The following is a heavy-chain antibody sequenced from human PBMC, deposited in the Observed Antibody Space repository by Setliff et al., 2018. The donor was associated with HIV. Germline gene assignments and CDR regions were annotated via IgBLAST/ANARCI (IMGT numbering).Heavy chain of an antibody. CDR1: GFTLSHHE. V-gene: IGHV3-48*03. CDR2: ISNSARTI. D-gene: IGHD5-12*01. CDR3: AREGQATDSFDI. J-gene: IGHJ3*02. Sequence: GGSLRLSCVASGFTLSHHEMSWVRQAPGKGLEWVAYISNSARTIYYADAVKGRFTISRDNGKDSLYLQMNSLRADDTALYYCAREGQATDSFDIWGQGTMVTVSS.